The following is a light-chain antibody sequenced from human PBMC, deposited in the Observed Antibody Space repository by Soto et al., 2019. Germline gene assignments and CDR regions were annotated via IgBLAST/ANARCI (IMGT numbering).Light chain of an antibody. CDR3: QQYGSSPPYT. CDR2: AAS. J-gene: IGKJ2*01. V-gene: IGKV3-20*01. CDR1: QSVGSNY. Sequence: EIVLTQSPGTLSLSPGERATLSCRASQSVGSNYLAWYQQKPGQAPRLLIYAASSRASDIPDRFSGSGSGTDFTLTISRREPEDVAVYDCQQYGSSPPYTFGQGTKLEI.